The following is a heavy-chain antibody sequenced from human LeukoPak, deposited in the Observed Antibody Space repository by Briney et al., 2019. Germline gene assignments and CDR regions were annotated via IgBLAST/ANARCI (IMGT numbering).Heavy chain of an antibody. J-gene: IGHJ4*02. CDR3: AKLTTVTTGDY. V-gene: IGHV3-23*01. D-gene: IGHD4-17*01. CDR1: GFTFSNYP. Sequence: PGGSLRLSCAASGFTFSNYPMNWVRQAPGKGLEWVSAITSDGSRTYNADSVKGRFTISRDNSKNTLYLQMNGLRADDTAVYYCAKLTTVTTGDYWGQGTLVTVSS. CDR2: ITSDGSRT.